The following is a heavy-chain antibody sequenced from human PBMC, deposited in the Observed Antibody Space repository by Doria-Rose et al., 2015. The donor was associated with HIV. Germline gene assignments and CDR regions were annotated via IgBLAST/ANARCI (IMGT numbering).Heavy chain of an antibody. V-gene: IGHV3-53*01. J-gene: IGHJ5*02. D-gene: IGHD3-16*01. CDR3: GRLQGGFRPSAVDT. Sequence: VQLQESGGGLIQPGGSLRLSCAASGFIVSSNYMSWVRQAPGKGLEWVSVIYSGGTTYYGDSVEGRFIISRDNSKNTLYLQMNSLRVEDTAVYYCGRLQGGFRPSAVDTWGQGTLVTVSS. CDR2: IYSGGTT. CDR1: GFIVSSNY.